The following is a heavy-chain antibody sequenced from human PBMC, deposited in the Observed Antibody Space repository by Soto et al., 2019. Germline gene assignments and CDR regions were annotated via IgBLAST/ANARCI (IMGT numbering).Heavy chain of an antibody. CDR1: GFTFSSYW. CDR2: INSDGSST. V-gene: IGHV3-74*01. J-gene: IGHJ4*02. D-gene: IGHD3-3*01. Sequence: GVLRLSCAASGFTFSSYWMHWVRQAPGKGLVWVSRINSDGSSTSYADSVKGRFTISRDNAKNSLYLQMNSLRAEDTAVYYCARESSRYYDFWSGRQYYFDYWGQGTLVTVSS. CDR3: ARESSRYYDFWSGRQYYFDY.